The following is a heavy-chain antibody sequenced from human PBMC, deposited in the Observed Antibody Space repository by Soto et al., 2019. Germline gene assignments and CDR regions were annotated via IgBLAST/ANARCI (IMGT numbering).Heavy chain of an antibody. V-gene: IGHV4-30-2*01. CDR1: GGSISSGGFS. CDR3: AREAGSGMPDWYFNL. D-gene: IGHD1-26*01. Sequence: QLQLQESGAGLVKPSQTLSLTCAVSGGSISSGGFSWSWIRQPPGKGLEWIGYIFPSGSTYYNPSLQGRVTISVVTSKNQFALNMMSVAAADTAVYYCAREAGSGMPDWYFNLGGRGTLVTVSS. CDR2: IFPSGST. J-gene: IGHJ2*01.